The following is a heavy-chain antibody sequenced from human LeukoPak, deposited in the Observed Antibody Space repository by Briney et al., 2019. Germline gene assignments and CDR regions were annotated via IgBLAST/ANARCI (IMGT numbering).Heavy chain of an antibody. J-gene: IGHJ5*02. CDR2: IDQDGSEK. CDR3: ARDRSLTDP. V-gene: IGHV3-7*01. Sequence: GGSLRLSCAASGFTFTDYWMSWVRQAPGRGLEWVAHIDQDGSEKYYVDSVKGRFTISRDNAKNSLFLQMNSLRAEDTAVYYCARDRSLTDPWGQGTLVIVSS. CDR1: GFTFTDYW.